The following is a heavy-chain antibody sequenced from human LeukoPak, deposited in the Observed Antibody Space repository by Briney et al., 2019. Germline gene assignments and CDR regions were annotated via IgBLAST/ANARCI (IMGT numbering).Heavy chain of an antibody. J-gene: IGHJ5*02. CDR2: IKQDGSEK. CDR1: GFTFSSYW. CDR3: AKVMYYGSGGFDP. Sequence: GGSPRLSCAASGFTFSSYWMSWVRQAPGKGLEWVANIKQDGSEKYYVDSVKGRFTISRDNAKNSLYLQMNSLRAEDTAVYYCAKVMYYGSGGFDPWGQGTLVTVSS. D-gene: IGHD3-10*01. V-gene: IGHV3-7*01.